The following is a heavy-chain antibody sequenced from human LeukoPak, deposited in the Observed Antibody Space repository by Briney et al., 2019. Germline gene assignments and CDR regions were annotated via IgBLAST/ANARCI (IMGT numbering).Heavy chain of an antibody. CDR1: EFIFSSYW. D-gene: IGHD6-19*01. J-gene: IGHJ4*02. Sequence: GRSLRLSCADSEFIFSSYWMSWVRQAPGKGLEWVANIKQDGSEKYYVDSVKGRFTISRDNAKNSLYLQMNSLRVEDTAVYYCALSSAGDYWGQGTLVTVSS. CDR3: ALSSAGDY. CDR2: IKQDGSEK. V-gene: IGHV3-7*01.